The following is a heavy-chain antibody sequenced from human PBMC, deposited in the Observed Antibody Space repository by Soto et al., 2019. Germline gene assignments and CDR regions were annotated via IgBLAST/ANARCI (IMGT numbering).Heavy chain of an antibody. D-gene: IGHD1-1*01. CDR1: GYTFTSYD. J-gene: IGHJ4*02. CDR2: ISAHNGNT. V-gene: IGHV1-18*01. Sequence: QVHLVQSGAEVKKPGASVKVSCKASGYTFTSYDINWVRQAPGQGLEWMGWISAHNGNTDYAQKLQGRVIVTRDTSTSTAYMELRSLRSDDTAVYYCARGRYGDYWGQGALVTVSS. CDR3: ARGRYGDY.